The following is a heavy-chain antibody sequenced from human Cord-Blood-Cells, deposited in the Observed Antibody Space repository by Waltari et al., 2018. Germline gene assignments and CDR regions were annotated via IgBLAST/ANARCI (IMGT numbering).Heavy chain of an antibody. Sequence: EVQLLESGGGLVQPGGSLRLSCAASGFTFSSNAMSWVCPAPGKGLEWVSRISGSGGTQYYADSVKGRFTNSRDNSKNTLYLQMNSLRAEEAAVYYCAKGRQKTGEGRYFDLLGRGTLVTVSS. J-gene: IGHJ2*01. V-gene: IGHV3-23*01. D-gene: IGHD7-27*01. CDR3: AKGRQKTGEGRYFDL. CDR2: ISGSGGTQ. CDR1: GFTFSSNA.